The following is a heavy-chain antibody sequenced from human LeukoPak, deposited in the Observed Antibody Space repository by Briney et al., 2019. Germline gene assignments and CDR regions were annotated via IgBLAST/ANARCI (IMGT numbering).Heavy chain of an antibody. D-gene: IGHD3-10*01. Sequence: ASVKVSCKASGYTFTGYYMHWVRQAPGQGLEWLGWINPNSGGTNYAQKFQGRVTMTRDTSISTAYMELSRLRSDDTAVYYCAREAGYYGSGSGRDYWGQGTLVTVSS. CDR3: AREAGYYGSGSGRDY. CDR1: GYTFTGYY. V-gene: IGHV1-2*02. J-gene: IGHJ4*02. CDR2: INPNSGGT.